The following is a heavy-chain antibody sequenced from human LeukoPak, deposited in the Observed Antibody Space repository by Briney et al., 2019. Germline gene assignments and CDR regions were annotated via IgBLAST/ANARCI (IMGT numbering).Heavy chain of an antibody. V-gene: IGHV3-23*01. Sequence: GGALGLFCGASGVTRRRHYQGLGRPGPGEGVGGGSAICWSGGRTYYADSVKGRFTISRDNSKNTLYLQMNSLRAEDTAVYYCAKDPAAGPRYYDFWSGYLGLDYWGQGTLVTVSS. CDR1: GVTRRRHY. J-gene: IGHJ4*02. CDR2: ICWSGGRT. CDR3: AKDPAAGPRYYDFWSGYLGLDY. D-gene: IGHD3-3*01.